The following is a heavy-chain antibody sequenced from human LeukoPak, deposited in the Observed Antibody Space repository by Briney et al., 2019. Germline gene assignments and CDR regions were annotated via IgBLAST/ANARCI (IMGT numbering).Heavy chain of an antibody. CDR1: GFSLSTSGVG. J-gene: IGHJ4*02. CDR2: IYWDGDK. D-gene: IGHD6-19*01. CDR3: ARRPSSSGWSLFDY. V-gene: IGHV2-5*02. Sequence: SGPTLVKPTQTLTLTCSFSGFSLSTSGVGVGWVRQPPGKALEWLAHIYWDGDKRYSPSLKSRLTITKDTSKNQVVLTMTNIDPVDTATYYCARRPSSSGWSLFDYWGQGTLVTVSS.